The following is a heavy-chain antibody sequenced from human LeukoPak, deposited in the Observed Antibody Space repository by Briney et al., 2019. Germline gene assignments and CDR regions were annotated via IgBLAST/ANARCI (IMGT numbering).Heavy chain of an antibody. J-gene: IGHJ4*02. D-gene: IGHD3-22*01. CDR2: ISSSSSYI. CDR3: ASDYYDSSGYDY. Sequence: GGSLRLSCAASGFTFSSYSMNWVRQAPGKGLEWVSSISSSSSYIYYADSVKGRLTISRDNAKNSLYLQMNSLRAEDTAVYYCASDYYDSSGYDYWGQGTLVTVSS. CDR1: GFTFSSYS. V-gene: IGHV3-21*01.